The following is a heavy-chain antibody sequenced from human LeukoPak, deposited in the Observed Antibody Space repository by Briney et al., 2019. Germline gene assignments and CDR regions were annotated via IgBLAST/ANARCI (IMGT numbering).Heavy chain of an antibody. CDR3: ARDPVRRDSY. J-gene: IGHJ4*02. V-gene: IGHV3-74*01. Sequence: GGSLRLSCAASGFTFSTHCMHWVRQAPGKGLVWVSHINPDGSQTNYADSVTGRFTISRDNAKNTLYLQMNSLRAEDTAVYYCARDPVRRDSYWGQGTLVTVSS. D-gene: IGHD3-10*01. CDR2: INPDGSQT. CDR1: GFTFSTHC.